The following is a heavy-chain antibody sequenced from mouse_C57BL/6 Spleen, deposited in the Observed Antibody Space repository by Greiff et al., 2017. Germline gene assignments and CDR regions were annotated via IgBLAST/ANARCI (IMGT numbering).Heavy chain of an antibody. Sequence: VQRVESGAELAKPGASVKLSCKASGYTFTSYWMHWVKQRPGQGLEWIGYINPSSGYTKYNQKFKDKATLTADKSSSTAYMQLSSLTYEDSAVYYCARGPLGRDYAMDYWGQGTSVTVSS. J-gene: IGHJ4*01. D-gene: IGHD4-1*01. CDR1: GYTFTSYW. V-gene: IGHV1-7*01. CDR2: INPSSGYT. CDR3: ARGPLGRDYAMDY.